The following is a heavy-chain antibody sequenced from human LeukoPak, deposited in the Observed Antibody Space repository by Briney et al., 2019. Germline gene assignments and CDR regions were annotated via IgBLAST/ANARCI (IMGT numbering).Heavy chain of an antibody. Sequence: PGGSLSLSCAASGFTLSGNYMRWVRQAPGKGLESVSVIYSGYSGGSTYYADPMNGRLTISKDTSKNTLYLQMSSLRAEDTAVYYCARENNYDSAFDYWGQGTLVTVSS. J-gene: IGHJ4*02. CDR2: IYSGYSGGST. CDR3: ARENNYDSAFDY. D-gene: IGHD3-22*01. V-gene: IGHV3-66*01. CDR1: GFTLSGNY.